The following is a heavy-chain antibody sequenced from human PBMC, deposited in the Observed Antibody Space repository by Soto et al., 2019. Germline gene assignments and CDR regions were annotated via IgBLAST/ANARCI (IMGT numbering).Heavy chain of an antibody. D-gene: IGHD3-3*01. V-gene: IGHV1-18*01. CDR2: ISAYNGNT. CDR3: ARLGGEAIFGVEFYYYYGMDV. Sequence: ASVKVSCQASGYTFTSYGISWVRQAPGQGLEWMGWISAYNGNTNYAQKLQGRVTMTTDTSTSTAYMELRSLRSDDTAVYYCARLGGEAIFGVEFYYYYGMDVWGQGTTVTVS. J-gene: IGHJ6*02. CDR1: GYTFTSYG.